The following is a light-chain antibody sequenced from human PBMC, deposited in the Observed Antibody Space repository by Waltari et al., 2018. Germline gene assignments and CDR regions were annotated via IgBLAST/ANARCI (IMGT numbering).Light chain of an antibody. Sequence: QSALTQPPSASGSPGQSVTISCTGTSSDIGGYHYVSWYQQHPGKAPKLMIYEVSKRPSGVPDRFSGSKSCNTASLTVSGLRTEDEADYYCSSYAGSNLWVFGGGTKLTVL. J-gene: IGLJ3*02. CDR1: SSDIGGYHY. CDR3: SSYAGSNLWV. CDR2: EVS. V-gene: IGLV2-8*01.